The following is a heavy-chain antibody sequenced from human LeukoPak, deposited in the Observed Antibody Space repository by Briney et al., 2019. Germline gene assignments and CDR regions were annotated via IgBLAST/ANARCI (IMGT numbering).Heavy chain of an antibody. D-gene: IGHD3-22*01. CDR3: TTPYYYDSSGYYQEVDY. CDR2: IKRKTDGGTT. CDR1: GFTFSNAW. V-gene: IGHV3-15*01. Sequence: KPGGSLRLSCAASGFTFSNAWMSWVRQAPGKGLEWVGRIKRKTDGGTTDYAAPVKGRFTILRDDSKNTLYLQMNSLKTEDTAVYYCTTPYYYDSSGYYQEVDYWGQGTLVTVSS. J-gene: IGHJ4*02.